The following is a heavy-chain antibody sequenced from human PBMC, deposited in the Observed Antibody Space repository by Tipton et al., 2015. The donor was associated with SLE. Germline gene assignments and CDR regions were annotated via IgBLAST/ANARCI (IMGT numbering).Heavy chain of an antibody. V-gene: IGHV3-11*04. J-gene: IGHJ4*02. CDR2: ISSNGKTI. Sequence: SLRLSCAASGFSISDYYMNWIRQAPGKGLEWVSYISSNGKTIYYGDSVQGRFTISRDNAKNSLFLQMNSLRAGDTAVYYCAGGTGAYFDHWRQGTLVTVSS. CDR3: AGGTGAYFDH. CDR1: GFSISDYY. D-gene: IGHD3-16*01.